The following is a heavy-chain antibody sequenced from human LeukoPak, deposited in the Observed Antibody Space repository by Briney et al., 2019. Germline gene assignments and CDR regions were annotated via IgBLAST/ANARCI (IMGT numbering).Heavy chain of an antibody. CDR3: AKDQYYDILTAYYTDAEYFQH. CDR1: GFTFSAYG. CDR2: ISLDGSKK. D-gene: IGHD3-9*01. V-gene: IGHV3-30*18. Sequence: PGGSLRLSCAASGFTFSAYGMHWVRQAPGKGLEWVAVISLDGSKKYYTDSVKGRFTISRDNSKNPLFLQMNSLRAEDTAVYYCAKDQYYDILTAYYTDAEYFQHWGQGTLVTVSS. J-gene: IGHJ1*01.